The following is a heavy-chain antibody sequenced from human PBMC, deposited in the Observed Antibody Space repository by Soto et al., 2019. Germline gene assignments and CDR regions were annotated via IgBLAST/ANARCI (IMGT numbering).Heavy chain of an antibody. V-gene: IGHV3-30-3*01. Sequence: QVQLVESGGGVVQPGRSLRLSCAASGFTFSSYAMHWVRQAPGKGLEWVAVISYDGSNKYYADSVKGRFTISRDNSKNTLYLQMNSLRAEDTAVYYCARPAGGDTAMGPVDYWGQGTLVTVSS. CDR2: ISYDGSNK. CDR3: ARPAGGDTAMGPVDY. D-gene: IGHD5-18*01. J-gene: IGHJ4*02. CDR1: GFTFSSYA.